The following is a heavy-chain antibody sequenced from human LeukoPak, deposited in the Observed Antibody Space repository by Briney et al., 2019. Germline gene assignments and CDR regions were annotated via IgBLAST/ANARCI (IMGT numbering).Heavy chain of an antibody. CDR2: ISSSSSYI. CDR3: ASRAPLTGYFSLKNDRGDYFDY. V-gene: IGHV3-21*04. D-gene: IGHD3-9*01. J-gene: IGHJ4*02. Sequence: GGSLRLSCAASGFTFSSYTMYWVRQAPGKGQEWVSSISSSSSYIYYADSVKGRFTISRDNAKNSLYLQLDSLRAEDTAVYYCASRAPLTGYFSLKNDRGDYFDYWGQGTLVTVSS. CDR1: GFTFSSYT.